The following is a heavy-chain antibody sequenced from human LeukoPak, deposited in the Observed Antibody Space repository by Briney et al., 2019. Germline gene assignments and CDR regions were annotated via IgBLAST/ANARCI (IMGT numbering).Heavy chain of an antibody. Sequence: GGSLRLSCAASGFTFGSYVMIWVRQAPGKGLEWVSIIGTSGGDIHYADSVKGRFSISRDNSKNTLSLQMNSLRVDDTAVYYCARDPNWGSGYWGQGTLVTVSS. J-gene: IGHJ4*02. CDR1: GFTFGSYV. V-gene: IGHV3-23*01. CDR3: ARDPNWGSGY. D-gene: IGHD7-27*01. CDR2: IGTSGGDI.